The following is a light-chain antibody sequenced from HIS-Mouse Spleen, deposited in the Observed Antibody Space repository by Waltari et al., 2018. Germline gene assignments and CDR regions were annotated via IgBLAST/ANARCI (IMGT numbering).Light chain of an antibody. CDR2: EDS. CDR1: ALPKKY. CDR3: YSTDSSGNHRV. J-gene: IGLJ2*01. Sequence: SYELTQPPSVSVSPGQTARITCSGDALPKKYAYWYQQQSGQAPVLVIYEDSKRPSGIPARVSGSSSGTMATLTISGAQVEDEADYYCYSTDSSGNHRVFGGGTKLTVL. V-gene: IGLV3-10*01.